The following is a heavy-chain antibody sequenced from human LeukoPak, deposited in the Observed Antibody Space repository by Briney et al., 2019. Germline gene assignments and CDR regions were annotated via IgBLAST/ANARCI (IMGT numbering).Heavy chain of an antibody. V-gene: IGHV3-53*01. CDR2: IYSGGST. CDR3: AREGSGSYTYYFDY. J-gene: IGHJ4*02. CDR1: GFTVSSNY. Sequence: GGSLRLSCAASGFTVSSNYMSWVRQAPGKGLEWVSVIYSGGSTYYADSVKGRFTISRDNSKNTLYLQMNSLRAEDTAVYYCAREGSGSYTYYFDYWGQGTLVTVSS. D-gene: IGHD3-10*01.